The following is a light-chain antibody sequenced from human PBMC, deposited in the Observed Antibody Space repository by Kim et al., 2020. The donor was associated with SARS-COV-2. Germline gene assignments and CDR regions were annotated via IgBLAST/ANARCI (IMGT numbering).Light chain of an antibody. V-gene: IGKV1-39*01. CDR2: AAS. J-gene: IGKJ4*01. Sequence: SASVGDRVSITCRASQSISSYLNWYQQKPGKAPKLLIYAASSLQSGVPSRFSGSGSGTDFTLTISSLQPEDFATYYCQQSYSTPLTFGGGTKVEI. CDR1: QSISSY. CDR3: QQSYSTPLT.